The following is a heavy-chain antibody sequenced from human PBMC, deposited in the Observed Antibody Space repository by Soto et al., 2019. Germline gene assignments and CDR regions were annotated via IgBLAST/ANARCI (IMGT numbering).Heavy chain of an antibody. J-gene: IGHJ6*02. CDR2: IYHSGNT. Sequence: SETLSLTCAVSGGSIASGAYSWSWVRQPPGKGLEWIGYIYHSGNTYYNPSLKSRVTFSIDTSKNQFSLNVNSVTAADTAVYYCRASGFGSGSSGTYCGLDFCGEGTTVIV. CDR1: GGSIASGAYS. D-gene: IGHD3-10*01. V-gene: IGHV4-30-2*01. CDR3: RASGFGSGSSGTYCGLDF.